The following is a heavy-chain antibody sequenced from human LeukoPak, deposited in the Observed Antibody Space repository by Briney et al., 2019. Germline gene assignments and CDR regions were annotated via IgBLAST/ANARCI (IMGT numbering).Heavy chain of an antibody. CDR3: TKDYDSSGYYLYYFDY. Sequence: GRSLRLSCAASGFTFDDYAMHWVRQAPGKGLEWVSGISWNSGSIDYADSVKGRFTISRDNAKNSLYLQMNSLRAEDTALYYCTKDYDSSGYYLYYFDYWGQGTLVTVSS. V-gene: IGHV3-9*01. CDR2: ISWNSGSI. J-gene: IGHJ4*02. D-gene: IGHD3-22*01. CDR1: GFTFDDYA.